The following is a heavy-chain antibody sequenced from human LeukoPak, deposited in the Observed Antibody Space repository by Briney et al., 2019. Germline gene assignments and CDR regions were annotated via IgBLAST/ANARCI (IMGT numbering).Heavy chain of an antibody. CDR2: ISRRSSTI. CDR3: AREAPAFDI. J-gene: IGHJ3*02. Sequence: GRSLRLSCAASGFTFSSYGMNWVRQAPGEGMEWVSYISRRSSTISYADCVRGRFTISRDSGKKWVYLLMNSLRAEDTAVYYCAREAPAFDIWGQGTMVTVSS. V-gene: IGHV3-48*01. CDR1: GFTFSSYG.